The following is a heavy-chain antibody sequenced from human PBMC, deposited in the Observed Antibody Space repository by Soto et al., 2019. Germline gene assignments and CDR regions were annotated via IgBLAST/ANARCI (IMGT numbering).Heavy chain of an antibody. CDR1: GYTFTSSG. CDR2: ISTYNGNT. J-gene: IGHJ4*02. Sequence: ASVKVSCKASGYTFTSSGISWVRQAPGQGPEWMGWISTYNGNTNYAQNLQGRVTMTTDTSKNHFSLKLRSVTVADTAVYSCARLVTGTQYYFDFWGQGSLVTVSS. CDR3: ARLVTGTQYYFDF. V-gene: IGHV1-18*01. D-gene: IGHD1-1*01.